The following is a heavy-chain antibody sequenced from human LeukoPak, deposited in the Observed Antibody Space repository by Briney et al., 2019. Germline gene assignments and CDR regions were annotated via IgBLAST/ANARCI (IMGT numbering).Heavy chain of an antibody. V-gene: IGHV3-21*06. CDR1: GFTFNNYW. CDR3: ARDGASIDDQYYGLDV. Sequence: GGSLRLSCAASGFTFNNYWMSWVRQAPGKGLESVSSIRSNSRGINYADSVKGRFTISRDNDKNTVFLEMNSLRAEDTAVYYCARDGASIDDQYYGLDVWGQGTTVTVSS. D-gene: IGHD1-1*01. J-gene: IGHJ6*02. CDR2: IRSNSRGI.